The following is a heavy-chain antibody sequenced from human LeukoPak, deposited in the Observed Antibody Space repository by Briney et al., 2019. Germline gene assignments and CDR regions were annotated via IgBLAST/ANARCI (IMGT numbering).Heavy chain of an antibody. J-gene: IGHJ4*02. CDR2: INPDSGGT. CDR3: ARGHHYFVSGSYYNF. D-gene: IGHD3-10*01. CDR1: GYTFTGYY. Sequence: GASVKVSCKASGYTFTGYYIFWVRQAPGQGLEWMGWINPDSGGTNYAQKFQGRVTMTRDTSISTAYMELSRLTPDDTAVFYCARGHHYFVSGSYYNFWGQGTLVTVSS. V-gene: IGHV1-2*02.